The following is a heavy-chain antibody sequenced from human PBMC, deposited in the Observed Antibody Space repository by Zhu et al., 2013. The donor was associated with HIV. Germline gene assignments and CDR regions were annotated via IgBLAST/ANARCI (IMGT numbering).Heavy chain of an antibody. CDR2: INPNSGGT. CDR3: AAGQVIRASLDY. D-gene: IGHD2-21*01. V-gene: IGHV1-2*02. J-gene: IGHJ4*02. Sequence: QVQLVHSGAEVKKPGASVKVSCKASGYTFTGYYIHWVRQAPGQGLEWMGWINPNSGGTIYAQKFQGRVTMTRDTSISTAYVELSRLRSDDTAVYYCAAGQVIRASLDYWGQGTLVTVSS. CDR1: GYTFTGYY.